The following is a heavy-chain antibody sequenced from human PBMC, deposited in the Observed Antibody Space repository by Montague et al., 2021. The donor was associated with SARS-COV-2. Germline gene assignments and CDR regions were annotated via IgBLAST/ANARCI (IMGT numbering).Heavy chain of an antibody. V-gene: IGHV4-38-2*02. CDR1: GYFIGTGYY. CDR2: NYLHGNA. D-gene: IGHD2-21*02. CDR3: ARGRVTRAGFDY. J-gene: IGHJ4*02. Sequence: SETLSLTCSVSGYFIGTGYYWGWIRHSPGKGLECIGSNYLHGNAYYNPSLSSRVTISLDTSNNQFSLRLTSVTTSDTAVYYCARGRVTRAGFDYWGQGIRVIASS.